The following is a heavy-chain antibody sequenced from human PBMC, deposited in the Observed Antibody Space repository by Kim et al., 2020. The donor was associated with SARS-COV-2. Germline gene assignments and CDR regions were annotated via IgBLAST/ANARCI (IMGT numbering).Heavy chain of an antibody. V-gene: IGHV7-4-1*02. J-gene: IGHJ5*02. D-gene: IGHD3-3*01. CDR2: INTNTGNP. CDR1: GYTFTSYA. Sequence: ASVKVSCKASGYTFTSYAMNGVRQAPGQGLEWMGWINTNTGNPTYAQGFTGRFVFSLDTSVSTAYLQISSLKAEDTAVYYCARGDYDFWSGYYIPNWFDPWGQGALVTISS. CDR3: ARGDYDFWSGYYIPNWFDP.